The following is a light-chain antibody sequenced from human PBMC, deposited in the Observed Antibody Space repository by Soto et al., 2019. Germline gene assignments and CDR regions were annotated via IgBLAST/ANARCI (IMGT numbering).Light chain of an antibody. Sequence: ILLTQSQGTLSLSPGERATLSCRASQSVSNNYLAWYQQKPGQAPRLLIYGASNRATGIPARFIGSGSGTDFTLTISSLEPEDFAVYYCQQRQYWPPITFGQGTRLEIK. CDR2: GAS. V-gene: IGKV3-11*01. CDR3: QQRQYWPPIT. CDR1: QSVSNNY. J-gene: IGKJ5*01.